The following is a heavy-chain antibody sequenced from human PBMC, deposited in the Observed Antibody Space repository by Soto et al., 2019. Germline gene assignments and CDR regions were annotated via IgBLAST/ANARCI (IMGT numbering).Heavy chain of an antibody. CDR3: ARDNGMAGSFDP. V-gene: IGHV3-48*02. Sequence: GGSLRLSCTASGFTFSTYNMNWVRQAPGKGLEWISYITSSSTTIFYADSVKGRFTISRDNAKNSLYLQMSSLRDEDTAVYYCARDNGMAGSFDPWGQGTLVTVSS. D-gene: IGHD2-8*01. CDR2: ITSSSTTI. CDR1: GFTFSTYN. J-gene: IGHJ5*02.